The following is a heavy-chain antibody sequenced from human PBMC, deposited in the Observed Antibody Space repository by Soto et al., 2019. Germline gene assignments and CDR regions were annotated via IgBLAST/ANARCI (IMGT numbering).Heavy chain of an antibody. CDR3: AKDKTLSGWYAFDY. Sequence: EVQLVESGGGLVQPGRSLRLSCAASGFTFDDYAMHWVRQAPGKGLEWVSGISWNSGSMGYADSVKGRFTISRDNAKNSLYLQMNSLRAEDTALYYCAKDKTLSGWYAFDYWGQGTLVTVSS. D-gene: IGHD6-19*01. V-gene: IGHV3-9*01. J-gene: IGHJ4*02. CDR1: GFTFDDYA. CDR2: ISWNSGSM.